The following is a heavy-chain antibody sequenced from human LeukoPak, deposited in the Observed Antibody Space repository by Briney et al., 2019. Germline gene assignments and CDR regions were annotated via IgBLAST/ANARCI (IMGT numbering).Heavy chain of an antibody. CDR1: GGSFSDYY. J-gene: IGHJ4*02. D-gene: IGHD3-10*01. V-gene: IGHV4-34*01. CDR3: ARHSAPYGSGMGYFDY. CDR2: INHSGST. Sequence: PSEALSLTRAVYGGSFSDYYWSWIRQPPGKGLEWIGEINHSGSTNYKSSLKSRVTISVDTSKNQFSLKLSSVTAADTAVYYCARHSAPYGSGMGYFDYWGQGTLVTVSS.